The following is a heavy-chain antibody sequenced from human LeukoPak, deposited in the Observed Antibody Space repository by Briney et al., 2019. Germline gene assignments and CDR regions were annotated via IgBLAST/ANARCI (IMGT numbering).Heavy chain of an antibody. J-gene: IGHJ4*02. CDR1: GFTFSSYG. CDR3: ATKWEPDDY. D-gene: IGHD1-26*01. Sequence: GGSLRLSCAASGFTFSSYGMHWVRQAPGKGLEWVAVISYDGSNKYYADSVKGRFTISRDNSKNTLYLQMNSLRAEDTAVYYCATKWEPDDYWGQGTLVTVSS. V-gene: IGHV3-30*03. CDR2: ISYDGSNK.